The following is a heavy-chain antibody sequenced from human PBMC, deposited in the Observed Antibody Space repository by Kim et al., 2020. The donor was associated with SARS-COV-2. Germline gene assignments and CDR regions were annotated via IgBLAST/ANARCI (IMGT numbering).Heavy chain of an antibody. CDR2: INAGNGNT. D-gene: IGHD3-9*01. V-gene: IGHV1-3*01. J-gene: IGHJ3*02. CDR3: ARDPDWFLGSKVDGKGHNDAFDI. CDR1: GYTFTSYA. Sequence: ASVKVSCKASGYTFTSYAMHWVRQAPGQRLEWMGWINAGNGNTKYSQKFQGRVTITRDTSASTAYMELSSLRSEDTAVYYCARDPDWFLGSKVDGKGHNDAFDIWGQGTMVTVSS.